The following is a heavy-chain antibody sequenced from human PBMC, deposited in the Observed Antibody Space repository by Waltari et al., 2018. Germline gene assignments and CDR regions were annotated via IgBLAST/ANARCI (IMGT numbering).Heavy chain of an antibody. CDR3: ARWGDPGASLSHHMDV. V-gene: IGHV3-21*01. J-gene: IGHJ6*03. D-gene: IGHD3-16*01. Sequence: VHLVESGGGLVKPGGSLRLSCEASGFTLRNYGINWVRQAPGKGLEWVASINEGGDDKYYGESLEGRISISRDNAKKSVYLQMKTLRVEDTAVYYCARWGDPGASLSHHMDVWGKGTSVTVSS. CDR2: INEGGDDK. CDR1: GFTLRNYG.